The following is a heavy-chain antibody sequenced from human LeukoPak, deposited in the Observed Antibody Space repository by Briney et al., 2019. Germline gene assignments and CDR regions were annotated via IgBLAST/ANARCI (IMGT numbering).Heavy chain of an antibody. V-gene: IGHV3-33*06. J-gene: IGHJ1*01. CDR2: IWYDGSNK. CDR3: AQGEWSLQNAEYFQH. CDR1: GFTFSSYG. D-gene: IGHD3-3*01. Sequence: GRSLRLSCAASGFTFSSYGMHWVRQAPGKGLEWVAVIWYDGSNKYYADSVKGRFTISRDNSKNTLYLQMNSLRAEDTAVYYCAQGEWSLQNAEYFQHWGQGTLVTVSS.